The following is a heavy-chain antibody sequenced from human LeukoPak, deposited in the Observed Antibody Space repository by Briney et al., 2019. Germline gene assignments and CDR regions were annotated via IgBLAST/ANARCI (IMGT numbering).Heavy chain of an antibody. CDR2: IYTSGST. Sequence: SQTLSLTCTVSSGAISSGSYYWTWIRQPAGKGLEWIGRIYTSGSTNYNPSLKSQVTISVDTSKNQFSLKLSSVTAADTAVYYCATKIGYCSTTSCPDDAFDVWGQGTMVTVSS. D-gene: IGHD2-2*01. CDR3: ATKIGYCSTTSCPDDAFDV. V-gene: IGHV4-61*02. CDR1: SGAISSGSYY. J-gene: IGHJ3*01.